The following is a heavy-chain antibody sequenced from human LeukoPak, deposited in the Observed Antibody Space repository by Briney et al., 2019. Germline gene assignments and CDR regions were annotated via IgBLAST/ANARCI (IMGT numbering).Heavy chain of an antibody. Sequence: QPGGSLRLSCAASGFTFSSYWMHWVRQAPGKGLVWVSRINSDGSSTTYADSVKGRFTISRDNAKNTLYLQMNSLRAEDTAVYYCARVEPIRLLADYWGQGTLVTVSS. CDR2: INSDGSST. V-gene: IGHV3-74*01. CDR1: GFTFSSYW. D-gene: IGHD3-3*01. J-gene: IGHJ4*02. CDR3: ARVEPIRLLADY.